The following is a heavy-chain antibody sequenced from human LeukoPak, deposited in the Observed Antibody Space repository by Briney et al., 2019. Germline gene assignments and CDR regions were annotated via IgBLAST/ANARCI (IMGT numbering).Heavy chain of an antibody. D-gene: IGHD6-19*01. CDR2: ISYDGSNK. CDR1: GFTFSSYG. CDR3: ARARDSSGWIN. J-gene: IGHJ4*02. V-gene: IGHV3-30*03. Sequence: GGSLRLSCAASGFTFSSYGMHWVRQAPGKGLEWVAVISYDGSNKYYADSVKGRFTISRDNAKNSLYLQMNSLRAEDTAVYYCARARDSSGWINWGQGTLVTVSS.